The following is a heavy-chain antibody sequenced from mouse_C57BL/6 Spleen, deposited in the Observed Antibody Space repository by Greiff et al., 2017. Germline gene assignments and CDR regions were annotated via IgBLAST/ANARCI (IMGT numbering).Heavy chain of an antibody. D-gene: IGHD3-2*02. CDR2: IYPGSGST. CDR1: GYTFTSYW. Sequence: VQLQQPGAELVKPGASVKMSCKASGYTFTSYWITWVKQRPGQGLEWIGDIYPGSGSTNYNEKFKSKATLTVDTSSSTAYMQLSSLTSEDSAVYYCARRTAQATPYFDYWGQGTTLTVSS. V-gene: IGHV1-55*01. J-gene: IGHJ2*01. CDR3: ARRTAQATPYFDY.